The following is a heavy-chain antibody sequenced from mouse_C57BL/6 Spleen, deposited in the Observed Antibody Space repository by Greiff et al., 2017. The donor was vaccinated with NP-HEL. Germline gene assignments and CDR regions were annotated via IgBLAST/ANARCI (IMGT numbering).Heavy chain of an antibody. D-gene: IGHD3-1*01. V-gene: IGHV3-6*01. J-gene: IGHJ2*01. Sequence: ESGPGLVKPSQSLSLTCSVTGYSITSGYYWNWIRQFPGNKLEWMGYISYDGSNNYNPSLKNRISITRDTSKNQFFLKLNSVTTEDTATYYCARDRATEYYFDYWGQGTTLTVSS. CDR2: ISYDGSN. CDR1: GYSITSGYY. CDR3: ARDRATEYYFDY.